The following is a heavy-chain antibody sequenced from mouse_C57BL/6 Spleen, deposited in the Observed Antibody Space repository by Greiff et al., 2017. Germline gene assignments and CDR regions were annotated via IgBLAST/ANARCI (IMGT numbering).Heavy chain of an antibody. CDR1: GYTFTDYN. CDR2: INPNNGGT. CDR3: AREGTTVVGYFDY. D-gene: IGHD1-1*01. Sequence: EVQLQQSGPELVKPGASVKIPCKASGYTFTDYNMDWVQQSHGKSLEWIGDINPNNGGTIYNQKFKGKATLTVDKSSSTAYMELRSLTSEDTAVYYCAREGTTVVGYFDYWGQGTTLTVSS. J-gene: IGHJ2*01. V-gene: IGHV1-18*01.